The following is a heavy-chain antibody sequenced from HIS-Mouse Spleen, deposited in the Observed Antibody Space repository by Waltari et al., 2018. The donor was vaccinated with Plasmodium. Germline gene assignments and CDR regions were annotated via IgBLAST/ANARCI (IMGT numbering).Heavy chain of an antibody. J-gene: IGHJ1*01. CDR2: INPNSGGT. V-gene: IGHV1-2*02. D-gene: IGHD6-13*01. CDR3: ARVLGYKAAAGTFVEYFQH. CDR1: GYTFNGYY. Sequence: QVQLVQSGAEVKKRGASVKVSCKASGYTFNGYYMHWMRQAPGQGLEWMGWINPNSGGTNYEQKFQGRVTMTRETSISTAYMELSRLRSDDTAVYYCARVLGYKAAAGTFVEYFQHWGQGTLVTVSS.